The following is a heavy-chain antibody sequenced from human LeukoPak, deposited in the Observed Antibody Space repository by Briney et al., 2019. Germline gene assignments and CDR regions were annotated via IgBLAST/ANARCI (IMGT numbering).Heavy chain of an antibody. CDR1: GFTVSSNY. CDR3: ARDLDDSSGYYHYGMDV. CDR2: IYSGGST. J-gene: IGHJ6*02. V-gene: IGHV3-53*01. D-gene: IGHD3-22*01. Sequence: GGSLRLSCAASGFTVSSNYMSWVRQAPGKGLEWVSVIYSGGSTYYADSVKGQFTISRDNSKNTLYLQMNSLRAEDTAVYYCARDLDDSSGYYHYGMDVWGQGTTVTVSS.